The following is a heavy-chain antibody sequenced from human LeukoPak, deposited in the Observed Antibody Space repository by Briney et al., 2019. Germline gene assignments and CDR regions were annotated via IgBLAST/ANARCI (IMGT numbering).Heavy chain of an antibody. J-gene: IGHJ5*02. V-gene: IGHV5-51*01. Sequence: GESLKISCKGSGYSFTSYWIVWVRQMPGKGLEWMGIIYPGDSDTRYSPSFQGQVTLSADKSISTAYLQWSSLKASDTAMYYCARQVSGVGNWFDPRGQGTLVTVSS. CDR3: ARQVSGVGNWFDP. D-gene: IGHD1-26*01. CDR1: GYSFTSYW. CDR2: IYPGDSDT.